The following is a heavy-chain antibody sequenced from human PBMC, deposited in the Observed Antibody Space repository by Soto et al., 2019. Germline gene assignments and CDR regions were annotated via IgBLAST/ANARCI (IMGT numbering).Heavy chain of an antibody. CDR2: ISGSGGST. CDR1: GFMFSIYA. J-gene: IGHJ4*02. V-gene: IGHV3-23*01. D-gene: IGHD2-21*02. CDR3: AKDGSWGDHYYFDN. Sequence: GGSLRLSCAVSGFMFSIYAMTWVRQAPGKGLEWVSSISGSGGSTYYSDSVRGRFTISRDNSKKMLYLEMNSLKGDDTAVYYCAKDGSWGDHYYFDNWGQGTLVTVSS.